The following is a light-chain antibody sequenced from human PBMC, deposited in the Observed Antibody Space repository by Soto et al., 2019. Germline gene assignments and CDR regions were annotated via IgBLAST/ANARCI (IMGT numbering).Light chain of an antibody. Sequence: DIQMTQSPSTLSASVGDRVTITCRASHSITNWLAWYQQKPGKAPKVLIYDVSTLGSGVPSRFSGSGSGTEFTLTISSLQPDDFATYYCQQYDDYPLTFGGGTKVDIK. CDR1: HSITNW. V-gene: IGKV1-5*01. CDR2: DVS. J-gene: IGKJ4*01. CDR3: QQYDDYPLT.